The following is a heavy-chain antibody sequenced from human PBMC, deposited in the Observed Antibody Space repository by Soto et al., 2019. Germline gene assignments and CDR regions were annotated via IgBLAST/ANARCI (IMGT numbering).Heavy chain of an antibody. CDR1: GFSFTKYG. CDR3: SRDWWHWDACGGGGGCVGDL. V-gene: IGHV3-33*01. D-gene: IGHD2-21*01. CDR2: IWHDGSQT. J-gene: IGHJ5*02. Sequence: QEKLVESGGGVVQPGTSLRLSCAVSGFSFTKYGFYWVRQPPGKGPEYVAFIWHDGSQTYYADSVKGRFSISRDSSKKPVFRERNSLTDEDTVMYYCSRDWWHWDACGGGGGCVGDLWGQGTMVTVSS.